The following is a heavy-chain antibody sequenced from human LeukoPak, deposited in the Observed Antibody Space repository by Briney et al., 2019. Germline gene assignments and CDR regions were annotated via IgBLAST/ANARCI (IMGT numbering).Heavy chain of an antibody. Sequence: GGSLRLSCAASGLTVSSNYMSWVRQAPGKGLEWLSVIDSGGNTYYADSVKGRFTISRDNSKNTLYLQMNGLRAEDTAVYYCARDLGGGFDYWGQGTLVTVSS. V-gene: IGHV3-53*01. D-gene: IGHD2-15*01. J-gene: IGHJ4*02. CDR3: ARDLGGGFDY. CDR1: GLTVSSNY. CDR2: IDSGGNT.